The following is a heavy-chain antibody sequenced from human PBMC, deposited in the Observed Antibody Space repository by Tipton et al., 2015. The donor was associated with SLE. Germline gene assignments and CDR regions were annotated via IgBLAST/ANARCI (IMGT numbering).Heavy chain of an antibody. CDR2: IYAGGAT. J-gene: IGHJ4*02. Sequence: SLRLSCSASGFTVSGNHMNWVRQAPGKRLEWVSVIYAGGATYYADSVKGRFTISRDNSKNTLYLQINSLRAEDTAVYYCALSVTVFDSWGQGTLVTVSS. D-gene: IGHD2-21*02. V-gene: IGHV3-53*01. CDR3: ALSVTVFDS. CDR1: GFTVSGNH.